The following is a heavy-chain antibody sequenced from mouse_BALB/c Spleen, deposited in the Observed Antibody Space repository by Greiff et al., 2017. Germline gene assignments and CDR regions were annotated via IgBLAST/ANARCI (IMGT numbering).Heavy chain of an antibody. Sequence: EVKLVESGGGLVQPGGSRKLSCAASGFTFSSFGMHWVRQAPEKGLEWVACISSGSSTIYYADTVKGRFTISRDNPKNTLFLQMTSLRSEDTAMYYCARGLLLRYAMDYWGQGTSVTVSS. CDR1: GFTFSSFG. D-gene: IGHD1-1*01. CDR3: ARGLLLRYAMDY. CDR2: ISSGSSTI. V-gene: IGHV5-17*02. J-gene: IGHJ4*01.